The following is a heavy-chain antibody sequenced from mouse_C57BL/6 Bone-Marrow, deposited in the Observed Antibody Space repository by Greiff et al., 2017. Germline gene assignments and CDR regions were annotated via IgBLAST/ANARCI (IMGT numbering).Heavy chain of an antibody. CDR3: ASNYVLYAMDY. CDR1: GYAFSSYW. V-gene: IGHV1-80*01. D-gene: IGHD2-1*01. CDR2: IYPGDGDT. J-gene: IGHJ4*01. Sequence: QVQLQQSGAELVKPGASVKISCKASGYAFSSYWMNWVKQRPGKGLEWIGQIYPGDGDTNYNGKFKGKATLTADKSSSTAYMQLSSLTSEDSAVYFCASNYVLYAMDYWGQGTSVTVSS.